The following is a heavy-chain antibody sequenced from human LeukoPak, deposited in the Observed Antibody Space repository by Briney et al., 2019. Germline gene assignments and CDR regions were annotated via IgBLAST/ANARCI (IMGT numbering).Heavy chain of an antibody. D-gene: IGHD2-15*01. CDR1: GGSISSGSYY. CDR3: ARTVVVVAATLYYFDY. V-gene: IGHV4-61*02. J-gene: IGHJ4*02. CDR2: IYTSGST. Sequence: PSQTLSLTCTVSGGSISSGSYYWSWIRQPAGKGLEWIGRIYTSGSTNYNPSLKSRVTISVDTSKNQFSLKLSSVTAADTAVYYCARTVVVVAATLYYFDYWGQGTLVTVSS.